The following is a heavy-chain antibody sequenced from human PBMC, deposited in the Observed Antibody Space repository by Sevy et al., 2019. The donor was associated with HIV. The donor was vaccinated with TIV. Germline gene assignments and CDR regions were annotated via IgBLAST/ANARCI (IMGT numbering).Heavy chain of an antibody. V-gene: IGHV3-7*01. Sequence: GGSLRLSCAAPGFTFSSYWMSWVRQAPGKGLEWVANIKQDGSEKYYVDSVKGRFTISRDNAKNSLYLQMNSLRAEDTAVYYCAREVRGIVVVPAAIGGEYYGMDVWGQGTTVTVSS. CDR2: IKQDGSEK. CDR3: AREVRGIVVVPAAIGGEYYGMDV. D-gene: IGHD2-2*02. J-gene: IGHJ6*02. CDR1: GFTFSSYW.